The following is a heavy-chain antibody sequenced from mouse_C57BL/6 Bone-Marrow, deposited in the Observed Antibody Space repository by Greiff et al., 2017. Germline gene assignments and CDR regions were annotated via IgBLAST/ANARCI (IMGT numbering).Heavy chain of an antibody. D-gene: IGHD3-3*01. J-gene: IGHJ2*01. CDR2: INPSTGGT. CDR3: ARGWLDY. Sequence: EVQLQQSGPELVKPGASVKISCKASGYSFTGYYMNWVKQSPEKSLEWIGEINPSTGGTTYNQKLKAKATLTVDKSSSTAYMQHKSLTSEDSAVYYCARGWLDYWGQGTTLTVSS. V-gene: IGHV1-42*01. CDR1: GYSFTGYY.